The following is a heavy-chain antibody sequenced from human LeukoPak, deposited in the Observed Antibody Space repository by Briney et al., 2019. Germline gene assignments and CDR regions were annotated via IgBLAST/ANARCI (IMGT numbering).Heavy chain of an antibody. CDR1: GGSISNYY. V-gene: IGHV4-59*08. J-gene: IGHJ4*02. CDR2: ITYSGST. D-gene: IGHD6-6*01. Sequence: SETLSLTCTVSGGSISNYYWSWIRQPPGKGLEWIGYITYSGSTNYNPSLKSRVTISIDTSKNQFSLKLSSVTAADTAVYYCARRVYSSSSDDYYFDYWGQGTLVTVSS. CDR3: ARRVYSSSSDDYYFDY.